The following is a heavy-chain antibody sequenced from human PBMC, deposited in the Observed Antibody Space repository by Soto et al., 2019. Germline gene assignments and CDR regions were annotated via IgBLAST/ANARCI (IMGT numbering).Heavy chain of an antibody. D-gene: IGHD1-26*01. CDR2: ISGGGGTI. Sequence: GGSLTLSWASAGLAFGGECMCWVRQAPGKGLEWVSSISGGGGTIYHADSMRGRFAISRDNSKNSLYLQLNNLRVDDTAVYYCAKVGPAYYYGMDVGGQGTTVNVFS. J-gene: IGHJ6*02. CDR3: AKVGPAYYYGMDV. V-gene: IGHV3-23*01. CDR1: GLAFGGEC.